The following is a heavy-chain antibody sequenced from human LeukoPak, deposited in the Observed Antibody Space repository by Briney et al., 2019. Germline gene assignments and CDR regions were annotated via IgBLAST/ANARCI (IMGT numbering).Heavy chain of an antibody. V-gene: IGHV1-3*01. CDR3: ARARAGTTYYYYGMDV. Sequence: ASVKVSCKASGYTFTSYAMHWVRQAPGQRLEWMGWINAGNGNTKYSQKFQGRVTITRDTSASTAYMELSNLRSEDTAVYYCARARAGTTYYYYGMDVWGQGTTVTVSS. CDR1: GYTFTSYA. CDR2: INAGNGNT. D-gene: IGHD1-1*01. J-gene: IGHJ6*02.